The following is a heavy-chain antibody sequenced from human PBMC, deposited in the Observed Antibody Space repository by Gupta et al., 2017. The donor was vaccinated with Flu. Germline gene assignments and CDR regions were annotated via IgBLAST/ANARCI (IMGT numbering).Heavy chain of an antibody. Sequence: QVQLQDSRPGLVIPSQTLSLTSTVPGDSILRRSYSWNWIRQPAGKGLEWIGRIHSSGTTNYNHSLKSRVTMSADTSTNQLSLRLTSVTAADAAMYYCARDSPEYYGSGSYFDYWGHGILVTVSS. J-gene: IGHJ4*01. CDR3: ARDSPEYYGSGSYFDY. CDR1: GDSILRRSYS. CDR2: IHSSGTT. D-gene: IGHD3-10*01. V-gene: IGHV4-61*02.